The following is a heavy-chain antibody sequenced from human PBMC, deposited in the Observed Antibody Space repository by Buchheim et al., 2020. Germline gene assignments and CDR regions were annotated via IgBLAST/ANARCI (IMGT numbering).Heavy chain of an antibody. D-gene: IGHD3-10*01. J-gene: IGHJ3*02. Sequence: QVQLVQSGAEVKKPGASVKVSCKASGYTFTGSYMHWVRQAPGQGLEWMGWINPNSGGIQYAQKFQGSVTMSRDTSISTAYMELSSLRSEDTAVYYCATSIAVRGVIGAFDIWGQGT. V-gene: IGHV1-2*04. CDR2: INPNSGGI. CDR1: GYTFTGSY. CDR3: ATSIAVRGVIGAFDI.